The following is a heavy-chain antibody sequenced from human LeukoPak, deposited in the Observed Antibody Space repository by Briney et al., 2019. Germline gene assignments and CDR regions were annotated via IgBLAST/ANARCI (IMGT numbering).Heavy chain of an antibody. CDR3: ARGVRRDYDFWRGYGIGNWFDP. CDR1: GFTFSSYS. CDR2: ISSSSSTI. D-gene: IGHD3-3*01. V-gene: IGHV3-48*02. J-gene: IGHJ5*02. Sequence: GGSLRLPCAASGFTFSSYSMNWVRQAPGKGLEWVSYISSSSSTIYYADSVKGRFTISRDNAKNSLYLQMNSLRDEDTAVYYCARGVRRDYDFWRGYGIGNWFDPWGQGTLVTVSS.